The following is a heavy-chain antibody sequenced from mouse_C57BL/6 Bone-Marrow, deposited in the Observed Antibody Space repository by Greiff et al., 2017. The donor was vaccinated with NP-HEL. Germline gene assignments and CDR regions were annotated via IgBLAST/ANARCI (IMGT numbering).Heavy chain of an antibody. CDR2: IDPENGDT. Sequence: VQLKESGAELVRPGASVKLSCTASGFNIKDDYMHWVKQRPEQGLEWIGWIDPENGDTEYASKFQGKATITADTSSNTAYLQLSSLTSEDTAVYYCTTGYDEAWFAYWGQGTLVTVSA. V-gene: IGHV14-4*01. D-gene: IGHD2-2*01. CDR3: TTGYDEAWFAY. J-gene: IGHJ3*01. CDR1: GFNIKDDY.